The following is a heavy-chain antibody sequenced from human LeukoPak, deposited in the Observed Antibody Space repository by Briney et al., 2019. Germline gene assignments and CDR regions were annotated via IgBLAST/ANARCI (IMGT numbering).Heavy chain of an antibody. CDR3: ARLDFWRGQIYYGMDV. V-gene: IGHV1-69*02. Sequence: SVTVSFTASGGTFTIYTISRVRHAPGPGLEWMGRIIPILGIANYAQKFQGRVTITADKSTSTAYMELSSLRSEDTAVYYCARLDFWRGQIYYGMDVWGQGTTVTVSS. J-gene: IGHJ6*02. CDR1: GGTFTIYT. D-gene: IGHD3-3*01. CDR2: IIPILGIA.